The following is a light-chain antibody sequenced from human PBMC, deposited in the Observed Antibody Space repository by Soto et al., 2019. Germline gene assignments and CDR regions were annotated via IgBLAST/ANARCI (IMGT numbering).Light chain of an antibody. J-gene: IGLJ1*01. V-gene: IGLV2-8*01. CDR1: GTDVGQYNY. CDR2: HVS. Sequence: QSVLTQPPSASGSPGQSVTISCTGAGTDVGQYNYVSWYQQHPGKAPKLLIHHVSRRPSGVPARFSGSKSGNAASLTVSGLQTEDEADYYCSSYTSGSTYVFGTGTKVTVL. CDR3: SSYTSGSTYV.